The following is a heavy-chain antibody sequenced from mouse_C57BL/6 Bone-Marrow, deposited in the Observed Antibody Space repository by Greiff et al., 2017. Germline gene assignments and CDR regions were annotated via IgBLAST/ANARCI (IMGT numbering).Heavy chain of an antibody. CDR1: GYSITSGYD. CDR3: ARDGLGLGY. D-gene: IGHD4-1*01. Sequence: EVKLVQSGPGLVKPSQSLSLSCTVSGYSITSGYDWLGILHYPGNILEWLGFISYRGSTNYNPNLKSRLTITHDTSKNHFYLQLNSVTTEDTATYYCARDGLGLGYWGQGNTLTVSS. J-gene: IGHJ2*01. CDR2: ISYRGST. V-gene: IGHV3-1*01.